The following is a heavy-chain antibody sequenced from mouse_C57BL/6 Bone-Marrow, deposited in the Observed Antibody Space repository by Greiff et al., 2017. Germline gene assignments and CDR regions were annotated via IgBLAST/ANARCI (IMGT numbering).Heavy chain of an antibody. V-gene: IGHV1-62-3*01. D-gene: IGHD4-1*02. CDR1: GYTFTSYW. CDR2: IDPNSGGT. CDR3: ATPNWDTGAMDY. Sequence: VQLQQPGAELVKPGASVKLSCKASGYTFTSYWMHWVKQRPGRGLEWIGRIDPNSGGTKYTEKFKSKATLTVDKPASTAYMQRSSLTSEDSAVYDCATPNWDTGAMDYWGQGTSVTGSS. J-gene: IGHJ4*01.